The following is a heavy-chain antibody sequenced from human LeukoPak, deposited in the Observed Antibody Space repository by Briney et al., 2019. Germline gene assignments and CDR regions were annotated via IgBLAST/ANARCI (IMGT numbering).Heavy chain of an antibody. CDR3: RVCWADGYDY. Sequence: GGSLRLSCAASGFTFSSHSMTWVRQAPGKGLEWVGRIKSKTDGGTTDYAAPVKGRFTISRDDSKNTLYLQMNSLKTEDTAVYYCRVCWADGYDYWGQGTLVTVSS. CDR2: IKSKTDGGTT. V-gene: IGHV3-15*01. CDR1: GFTFSSHS. J-gene: IGHJ4*02. D-gene: IGHD5-24*01.